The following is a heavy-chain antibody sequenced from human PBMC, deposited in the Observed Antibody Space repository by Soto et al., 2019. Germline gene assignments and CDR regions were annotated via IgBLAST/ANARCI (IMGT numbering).Heavy chain of an antibody. CDR1: GFTFISYS. CDR3: ARFHPESLLAEYYFDF. Sequence: PWGSLRLSCVASGFTFISYSMNFFRHSPVKGLEWVSSISTISNYIYYADSVKGRFTISRDNAKNSLYLQMNSLRAEDTAVYYCARFHPESLLAEYYFDFWGQGTLVTVSS. J-gene: IGHJ4*02. CDR2: ISTISNYI. V-gene: IGHV3-21*01. D-gene: IGHD3-3*02.